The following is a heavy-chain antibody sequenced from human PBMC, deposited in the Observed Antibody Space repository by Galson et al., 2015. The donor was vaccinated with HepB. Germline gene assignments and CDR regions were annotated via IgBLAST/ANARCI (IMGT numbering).Heavy chain of an antibody. J-gene: IGHJ4*02. D-gene: IGHD3-22*01. CDR3: ARSQYYDSSGYYEPLY. CDR2: IIPILGIA. V-gene: IGHV1-69*04. Sequence: SVKVSCKASGGTFSSYAISWVRQAPGQGLEWMGRIIPILGIANYAQKFQGRVTITADKSTSTAYVELSSLRSEDTAVYYCARSQYYDSSGYYEPLYWGQGTLVTVSS. CDR1: GGTFSSYA.